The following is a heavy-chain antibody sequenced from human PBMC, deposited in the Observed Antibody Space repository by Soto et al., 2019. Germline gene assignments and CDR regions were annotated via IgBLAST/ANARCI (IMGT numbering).Heavy chain of an antibody. CDR3: ARDLGTAMVTGRRHHNWFDP. Sequence: ASVKVSCKASGYTFTSYYMHWVRQAPGQGLEWMGIINPSGGSTSYAQKFQGRVTMTRDTSTSTVYMELSSLRSEDTAVYYCARDLGTAMVTGRRHHNWFDPWGQGTLVTVSS. CDR2: INPSGGST. J-gene: IGHJ5*02. CDR1: GYTFTSYY. D-gene: IGHD5-18*01. V-gene: IGHV1-46*01.